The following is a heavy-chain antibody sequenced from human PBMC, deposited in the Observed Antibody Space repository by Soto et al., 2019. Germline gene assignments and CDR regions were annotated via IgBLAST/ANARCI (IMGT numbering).Heavy chain of an antibody. CDR2: IYYSGST. J-gene: IGHJ4*02. Sequence: LSLTCTVSGGSISSGGYYWSWIRQHPGKGLEWIGYIYYSGSTYYNPSLKSRVTISVDTSKNQFSLKLSSVTAADTAVYYCARGKTVTTRFDYWGQGTLVTVSS. CDR1: GGSISSGGYY. D-gene: IGHD4-17*01. CDR3: ARGKTVTTRFDY. V-gene: IGHV4-31*03.